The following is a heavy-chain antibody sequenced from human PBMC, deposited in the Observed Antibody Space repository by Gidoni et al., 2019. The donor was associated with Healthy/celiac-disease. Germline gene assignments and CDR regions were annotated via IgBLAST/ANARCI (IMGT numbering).Heavy chain of an antibody. CDR2: INHSGST. J-gene: IGHJ4*02. V-gene: IGHV4-34*01. CDR1: GGSFSGYY. D-gene: IGHD4-17*01. Sequence: QVQLQQWGAGLLKPSETLSLTCAVYGGSFSGYYWSWIRQPPGKGLEWIGEINHSGSTNYNPSLKSRVTISVDTSKNQFSLKLSSVTAADTAVYYCARGHYGDGIDYWGQGTLVTVSS. CDR3: ARGHYGDGIDY.